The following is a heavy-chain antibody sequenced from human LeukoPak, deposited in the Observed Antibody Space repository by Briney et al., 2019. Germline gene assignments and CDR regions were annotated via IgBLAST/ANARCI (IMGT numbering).Heavy chain of an antibody. CDR1: GGSISSGGYY. Sequence: SQTLSLTCTVSGGSISSGGYYWSWLRQHQGLGLVWIGYIYYSGSTYYYLSLQSRITISVDTTKSQFSLKLSSVTAAGTAVYYCARDRDWFDPWGQGTLVTVSS. J-gene: IGHJ5*02. CDR3: ARDRDWFDP. CDR2: IYYSGST. V-gene: IGHV4-31*03.